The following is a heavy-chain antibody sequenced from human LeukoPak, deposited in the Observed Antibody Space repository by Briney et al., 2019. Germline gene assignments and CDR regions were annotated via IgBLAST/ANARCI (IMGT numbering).Heavy chain of an antibody. CDR1: GGSISPYY. V-gene: IGHV4-59*01. CDR3: ARGGYTYGFDY. D-gene: IGHD5-18*01. Sequence: SETPSLTCTVSGGSISPYYWSWIRQPPGKGLEWIGYIYYTGSTDSNPSLKSRVTISLDTSRTQFSLRLSSVTAADTAFYYCARGGYTYGFDYWGQGTLVTVSS. CDR2: IYYTGST. J-gene: IGHJ4*02.